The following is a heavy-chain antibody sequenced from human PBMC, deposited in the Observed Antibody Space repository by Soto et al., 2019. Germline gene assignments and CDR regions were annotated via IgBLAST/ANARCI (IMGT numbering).Heavy chain of an antibody. J-gene: IGHJ4*02. Sequence: GGSLRLSCAASGFTFSSYGMHWVRQAPGKGLEWVAVIWYDGSNKYYADSVKGRFTISRDNSKNTLYLQMNSLRAEDTAVYYCARAQGDSSGPVDYWGQGTLVTVSS. D-gene: IGHD3-22*01. V-gene: IGHV3-33*01. CDR1: GFTFSSYG. CDR3: ARAQGDSSGPVDY. CDR2: IWYDGSNK.